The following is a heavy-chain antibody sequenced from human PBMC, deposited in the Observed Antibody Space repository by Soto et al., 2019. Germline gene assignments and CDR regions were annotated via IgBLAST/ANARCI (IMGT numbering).Heavy chain of an antibody. CDR2: IYHTGTT. Sequence: SETLSLTCDVSGYAISSGFYWAWIRQPPGKRLEWIGNIYHTGTTYYNPSLKSRVTMSVDTSKNQFSLRLSSVTAADTAVFYCARVRTVGMSCSPGDSWRQGTLATVSS. J-gene: IGHJ4*02. D-gene: IGHD3-10*02. V-gene: IGHV4-38-2*01. CDR3: ARVRTVGMSCSPGDS. CDR1: GYAISSGFY.